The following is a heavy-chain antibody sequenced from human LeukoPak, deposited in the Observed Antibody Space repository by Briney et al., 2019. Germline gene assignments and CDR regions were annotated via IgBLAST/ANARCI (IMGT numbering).Heavy chain of an antibody. CDR3: ARVRGDIVVVPAAMPVRFDY. CDR2: ISAYNGNT. Sequence: GASVKVSCKASGYTFTSYGISWVRQAPGQGLEWMGWISAYNGNTNYAQKLQGRVTMTTDTSTSTAYMELRSLRSDDTAVYYCARVRGDIVVVPAAMPVRFDYWGQGTLITVSS. CDR1: GYTFTSYG. J-gene: IGHJ4*02. D-gene: IGHD2-2*01. V-gene: IGHV1-18*01.